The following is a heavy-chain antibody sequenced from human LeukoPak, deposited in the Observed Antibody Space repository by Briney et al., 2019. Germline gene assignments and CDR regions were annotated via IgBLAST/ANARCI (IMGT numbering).Heavy chain of an antibody. CDR3: ARAPSKGYYDFWSGYYYYYYGMDV. CDR1: GYTFTSYG. J-gene: IGHJ6*02. Sequence: ASVKVSCKASGYTFTSYGISWVRQAPGQGLEWMGWISAYNGNTNYAQKLQGRVTMTTDTSTSTAYMELSSLRSEDTAVYYCARAPSKGYYDFWSGYYYYYYGMDVWGQGTTVTVSS. CDR2: ISAYNGNT. D-gene: IGHD3-3*01. V-gene: IGHV1-18*01.